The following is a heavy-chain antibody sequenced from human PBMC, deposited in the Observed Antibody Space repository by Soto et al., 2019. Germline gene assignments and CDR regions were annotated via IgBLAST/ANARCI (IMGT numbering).Heavy chain of an antibody. CDR3: ARMVSGTSVFDY. CDR2: IYHSGST. V-gene: IGHV4-4*02. CDR1: SGYIGSSDW. Sequence: PSETLCLTCAVSSGYIGSSDWWTWVRQPPGKGLEWIGEIYHSGSTTYNPSLKSRVTMSVDKSKNQFSLNLTSVTAADTAVYYCARMVSGTSVFDYWGRGTLVTVSS. J-gene: IGHJ4*02. D-gene: IGHD3-10*01.